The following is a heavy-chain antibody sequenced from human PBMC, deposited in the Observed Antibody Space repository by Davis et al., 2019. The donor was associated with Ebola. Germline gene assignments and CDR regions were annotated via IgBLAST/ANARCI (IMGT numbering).Heavy chain of an antibody. D-gene: IGHD6-19*01. CDR1: GGSITNYF. J-gene: IGHJ4*02. CDR3: ARAGSSGWYIDY. V-gene: IGHV4-59*01. Sequence: MPSETLSLTCTVSGGSITNYFWSWIRQPPGKGLEWIGYIYYSGSTNYNPSLKSRVTMSADTSRNQFFLKLSSVTAADTAVYYCARAGSSGWYIDYWGQGTLVTVSS. CDR2: IYYSGST.